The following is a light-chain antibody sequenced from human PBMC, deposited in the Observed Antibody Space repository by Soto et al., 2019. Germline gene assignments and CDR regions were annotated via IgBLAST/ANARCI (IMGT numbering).Light chain of an antibody. J-gene: IGLJ2*01. CDR1: MRDIGAYNL. CDR2: EVR. V-gene: IGLV2-14*01. Sequence: QSVLTQPASVSGYPGQSITIFCAGTMRDIGAYNLVSWYQQHPGRAPQLLIYEVRNRPSGSSFRFSGSKSGNTASLTISGLQAADEADYYCSSFTSRSSLIFGGGTKLTVL. CDR3: SSFTSRSSLI.